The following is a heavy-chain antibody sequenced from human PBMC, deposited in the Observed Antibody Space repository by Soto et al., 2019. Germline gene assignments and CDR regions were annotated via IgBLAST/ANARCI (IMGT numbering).Heavy chain of an antibody. CDR2: INAGNGNT. Sequence: ASVKVSCTGSGNTFTYVYLHWVRQAPGQRLEWMGWINAGNGNTKYSQKFQGRVTITRDTSASTAYMELSSLRSEDTAVYYCARTGQNVLRFLEWLPPFDYWGQGTLVTVSS. D-gene: IGHD3-3*01. CDR1: GNTFTYVY. CDR3: ARTGQNVLRFLEWLPPFDY. V-gene: IGHV1-3*01. J-gene: IGHJ4*02.